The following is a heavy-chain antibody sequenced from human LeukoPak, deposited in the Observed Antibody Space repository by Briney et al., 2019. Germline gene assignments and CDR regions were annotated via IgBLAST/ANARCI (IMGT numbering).Heavy chain of an antibody. D-gene: IGHD6-13*01. CDR2: ISGSGGST. Sequence: GGSLRLSCAASGFTFSSYAMSWARQAPAKGLEWVSAISGSGGSTYYADSVKGRFTISRDNSKNTLYLQMNSLRAEDTAVYYCAKAPRAAAGTYNGMDVWGQGTTVTVSS. V-gene: IGHV3-23*01. J-gene: IGHJ6*02. CDR3: AKAPRAAAGTYNGMDV. CDR1: GFTFSSYA.